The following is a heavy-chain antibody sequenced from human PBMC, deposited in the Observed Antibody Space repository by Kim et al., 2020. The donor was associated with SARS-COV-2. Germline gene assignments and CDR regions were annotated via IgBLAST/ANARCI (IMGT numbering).Heavy chain of an antibody. CDR1: GLNFNTYG. V-gene: IGHV3-30*18. Sequence: GGSLRLSCTASGLNFNTYGMPWVRQAPGKGLEWLAVISYDGKKRYYGDSVKGRVTISRDNSKNSLYLQIRSLRPEDTALYYCAKGPPLGDVWGKGTTVIVSS. D-gene: IGHD7-27*01. CDR2: ISYDGKKR. J-gene: IGHJ6*04. CDR3: AKGPPLGDV.